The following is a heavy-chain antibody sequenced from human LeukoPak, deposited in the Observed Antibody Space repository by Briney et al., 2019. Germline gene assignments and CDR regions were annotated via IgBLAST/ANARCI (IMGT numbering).Heavy chain of an antibody. CDR3: ATKTIFGVVTNDY. CDR1: GFTFSSYA. J-gene: IGHJ4*02. V-gene: IGHV3-23*01. CDR2: ISGSGGST. D-gene: IGHD3-3*01. Sequence: GGSLRLSCAASGFTFSSYAMSWVRQAPGKGLEWFSAISGSGGSTYYADSVKGRFTISRDNSKNTLYLQVNSLRAEDTAVYYCATKTIFGVVTNDYWGQGTLVTVSS.